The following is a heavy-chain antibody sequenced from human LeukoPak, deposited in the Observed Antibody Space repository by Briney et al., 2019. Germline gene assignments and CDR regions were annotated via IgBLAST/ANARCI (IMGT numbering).Heavy chain of an antibody. Sequence: SETLSLTCTVSLGSFTSYYWSWIRQPPGKGLEWIGSIYYSGNTYYNPSLKSRVTISVDTSKNQFSLKLSSVTAADTAVYYCARQDASGSFDFDFWGQGTLVTVSS. V-gene: IGHV4-39*01. D-gene: IGHD3-10*01. J-gene: IGHJ4*02. CDR3: ARQDASGSFDFDF. CDR1: LGSFTSYY. CDR2: IYYSGNT.